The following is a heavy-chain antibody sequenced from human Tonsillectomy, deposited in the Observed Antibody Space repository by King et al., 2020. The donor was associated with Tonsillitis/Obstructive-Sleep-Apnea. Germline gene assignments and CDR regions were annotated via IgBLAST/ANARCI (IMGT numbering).Heavy chain of an antibody. CDR3: ARVYYETSSYYMDV. CDR2: INTKTGNP. CDR1: GYTFTKYA. D-gene: IGHD3-22*01. Sequence: EQLVQSGSELRKPGASVKVSCKASGYTFTKYAINWVRQAPGQGLEWMGWINTKTGNPTYAQGFTGRFVFSLDTSVSTAYLQISSLKPEDTAVYYCARVYYETSSYYMDVWGKGTTVTVSS. V-gene: IGHV7-4-1*02. J-gene: IGHJ6*03.